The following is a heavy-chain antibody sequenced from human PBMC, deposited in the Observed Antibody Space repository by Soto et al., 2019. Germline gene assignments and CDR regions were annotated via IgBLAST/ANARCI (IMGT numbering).Heavy chain of an antibody. CDR2: IYHNGNT. J-gene: IGHJ4*02. CDR1: GDSISNKDW. D-gene: IGHD3-3*01. CDR3: ARDRADVSLGYYFDY. Sequence: QVQLQESGPGLVKPSETLSLTCTVSGDSISNKDWWTWVHQPPGKGLQWIGEIYHNGNTKYNPSPQSRVTISVDESKNQFSLKLTSVTAADTAVYFCARDRADVSLGYYFDYWGQGTLVTVSS. V-gene: IGHV4-4*02.